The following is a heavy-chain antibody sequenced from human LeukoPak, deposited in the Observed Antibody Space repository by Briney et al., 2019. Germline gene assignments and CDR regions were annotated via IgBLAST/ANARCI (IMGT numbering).Heavy chain of an antibody. V-gene: IGHV3-9*03. CDR1: GFTFDDYA. Sequence: GGSLRLFCAASGFTFDDYAMHWVRRAPGKGLEWVSGISWNSGSIGYADSVKGRFTISRDNAKNSLYLQMNSLRAEDMALYYCAKAFGGSYLIPFDYWGQGTLVTVSS. CDR2: ISWNSGSI. J-gene: IGHJ4*02. D-gene: IGHD1-26*01. CDR3: AKAFGGSYLIPFDY.